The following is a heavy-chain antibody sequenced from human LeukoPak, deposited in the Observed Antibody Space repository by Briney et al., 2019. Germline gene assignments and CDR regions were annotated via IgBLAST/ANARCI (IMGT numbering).Heavy chain of an antibody. Sequence: EASVKVSCKASGYTFTSYDINWVRQATGQGLEWMGWMNPNSGNTGYAQKFQGRVTMTRNTSISTAYMELSSLRSEDTAVYYCARVGGSYLYYYYYGMDVWGQGTTVTASS. J-gene: IGHJ6*02. V-gene: IGHV1-8*01. D-gene: IGHD1-26*01. CDR1: GYTFTSYD. CDR3: ARVGGSYLYYYYYGMDV. CDR2: MNPNSGNT.